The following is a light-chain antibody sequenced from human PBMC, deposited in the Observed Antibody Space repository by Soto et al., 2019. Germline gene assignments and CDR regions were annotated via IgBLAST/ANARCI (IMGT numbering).Light chain of an antibody. CDR1: QSISSW. J-gene: IGKJ1*01. CDR3: QQYNSYRT. V-gene: IGKV1-5*01. CDR2: DAS. Sequence: DIQMTQSPSTLSASVGDRVTITCRASQSISSWLAWYQQKPGKAPKLLIYDASSLESGVPSRFSGRGSGTEFTLTISSLQPDYFATYYCQQYNSYRTFGQGTKVEIK.